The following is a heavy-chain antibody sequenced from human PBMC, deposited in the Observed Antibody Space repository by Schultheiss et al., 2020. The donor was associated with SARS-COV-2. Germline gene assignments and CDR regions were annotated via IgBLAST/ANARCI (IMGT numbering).Heavy chain of an antibody. CDR3: AKDKKENDYWSGNYFYVMDV. CDR1: GFTFSSYV. CDR2: ISYDGSNK. D-gene: IGHD3-3*01. Sequence: GESLKISCAASGFTFSSYVMHWVRQAPGKGLEWVAIISYDGSNKYYADSVEGRFTISRDNSKNTVYLQMNSLKTEDSAAYYCAKDKKENDYWSGNYFYVMDVWGHGTTVTVSS. J-gene: IGHJ6*02. V-gene: IGHV3-30*04.